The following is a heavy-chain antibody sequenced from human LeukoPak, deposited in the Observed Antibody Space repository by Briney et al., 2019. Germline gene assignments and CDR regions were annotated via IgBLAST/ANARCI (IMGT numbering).Heavy chain of an antibody. CDR3: ARSRITIFGVVTPFDP. Sequence: SETLSLTCTVSGGSISSGGYYWSWIRQHPGKGLEWIGYIYYSGSTYYNPSLKSRVTISVDTSKNQFSLKLSSVTAADTAVYYCARSRITIFGVVTPFDPWGQGTLVTVSS. CDR2: IYYSGST. CDR1: GGSISSGGYY. V-gene: IGHV4-31*03. J-gene: IGHJ5*02. D-gene: IGHD3-3*01.